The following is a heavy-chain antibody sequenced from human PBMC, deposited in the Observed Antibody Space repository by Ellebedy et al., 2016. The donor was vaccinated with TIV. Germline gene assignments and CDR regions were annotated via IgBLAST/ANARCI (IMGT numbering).Heavy chain of an antibody. CDR3: VKGVVGGRG. Sequence: PGGSLRLSCSASGFSFDSYAMHWVRQAPGKGLECISAIISSGDSTYYADSVEGRFTVSRDNSKNTLYLQMSSLRPEDTAVYYCVKGVVGGRGWGQGTLVTVSS. CDR1: GFSFDSYA. D-gene: IGHD3-3*01. CDR2: IISSGDST. V-gene: IGHV3-64D*09. J-gene: IGHJ4*02.